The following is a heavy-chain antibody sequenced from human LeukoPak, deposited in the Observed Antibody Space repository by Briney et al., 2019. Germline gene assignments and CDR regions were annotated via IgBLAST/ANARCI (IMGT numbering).Heavy chain of an antibody. CDR1: GFTFSSYW. Sequence: GGSLRLSCAASGFTFSSYWMNWARQAPGKGLVWVSRINSDGRSTNYADSVKGRFTISRDNAKNTVYLQMNSLRAEDTAVYYCARDPYNILTGPYFDHWGQGTLVTVSS. V-gene: IGHV3-74*01. CDR3: ARDPYNILTGPYFDH. CDR2: INSDGRST. D-gene: IGHD3-9*01. J-gene: IGHJ4*02.